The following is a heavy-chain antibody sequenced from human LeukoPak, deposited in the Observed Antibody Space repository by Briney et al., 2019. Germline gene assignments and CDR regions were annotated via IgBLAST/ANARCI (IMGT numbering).Heavy chain of an antibody. Sequence: SETLSLTCTVSGFSISSGHYWGWTRQPPGKGLEWIASISHSGTTFYNPSLKSRLTISVDTSKNQFSLTVTSVTAADTAVYYCSRGQSISAVAVWGQGTLVTVSS. D-gene: IGHD6-13*01. CDR1: GFSISSGHY. CDR3: SRGQSISAVAV. CDR2: ISHSGTT. V-gene: IGHV4-38-2*02. J-gene: IGHJ4*02.